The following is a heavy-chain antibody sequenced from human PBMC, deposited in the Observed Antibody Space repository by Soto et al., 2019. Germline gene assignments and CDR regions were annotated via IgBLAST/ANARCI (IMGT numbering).Heavy chain of an antibody. D-gene: IGHD6-13*01. J-gene: IGHJ5*02. CDR1: GFSFTTYW. V-gene: IGHV5-51*01. Sequence: GESLKISCKGSGFSFTTYWIAWVRQMPGKGLEWMGIIYPGDSKTTYSPSFQGQVTISADKSISTAYLQWSSLKASDTAMYYCARGLGSSSWLDWFDPWGQGTLVTVSS. CDR2: IYPGDSKT. CDR3: ARGLGSSSWLDWFDP.